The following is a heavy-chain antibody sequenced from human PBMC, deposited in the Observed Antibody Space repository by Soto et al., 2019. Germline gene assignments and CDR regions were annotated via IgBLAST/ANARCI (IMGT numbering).Heavy chain of an antibody. J-gene: IGHJ4*02. V-gene: IGHV4-59*01. CDR1: GGSISSYY. D-gene: IGHD3-3*01. Sequence: PSETLSLTCTVSGGSISSYYWSWIRQPPGKGLEWIGYIYYSGSTNYNPSLKSRVTISVDTSKNQFSLKLSSVTAADTAVYYCARGHDFWSGYYYYFDYWGQGTLVTVSS. CDR2: IYYSGST. CDR3: ARGHDFWSGYYYYFDY.